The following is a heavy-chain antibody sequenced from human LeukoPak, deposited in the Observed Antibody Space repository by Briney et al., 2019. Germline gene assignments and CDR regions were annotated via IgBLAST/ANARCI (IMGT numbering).Heavy chain of an antibody. CDR1: GFTFGDYG. D-gene: IGHD3-9*01. CDR2: IRSKAYGGTT. J-gene: IGHJ4*02. CDR3: TRDGYYNGCNDY. V-gene: IGHV3-49*04. Sequence: GGSLRLSCTASGFTFGDYGMNWVRQAPGKGLEWVGVIRSKAYGGTTEYAASVKGRFIIARDHSKSIAYLQMNSLKSEDTAVYYCTRDGYYNGCNDYWGQGTLVTVSS.